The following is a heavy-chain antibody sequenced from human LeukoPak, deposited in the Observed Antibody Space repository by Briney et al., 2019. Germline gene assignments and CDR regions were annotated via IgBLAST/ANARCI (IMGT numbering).Heavy chain of an antibody. CDR3: ARVGRYCSGGSHGHWFDP. J-gene: IGHJ5*02. V-gene: IGHV5-51*01. Sequence: GESLKISCEGSGYSFTNYWIGWVRQMPGKGLEWLGFTHPGDSDTRYSPSFQGQVTISADKSISTAYLQWSSLKASDTAMYYCARVGRYCSGGSHGHWFDPWGQGTLVTVSS. D-gene: IGHD2-15*01. CDR1: GYSFTNYW. CDR2: THPGDSDT.